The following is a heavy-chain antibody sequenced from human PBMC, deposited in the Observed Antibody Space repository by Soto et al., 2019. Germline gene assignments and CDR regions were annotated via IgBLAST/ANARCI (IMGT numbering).Heavy chain of an antibody. J-gene: IGHJ4*02. D-gene: IGHD3-16*01. CDR1: GFTCSSYS. CDR3: AISQDRGGRTTFIY. CDR2: IXXXSXI. V-gene: IGHV3-9*01. Sequence: PGGSLRVRNRASGFTCSSYSRHWVRQATEKGLEWXSGIXXXSXIXXXDXXXXRFTISRDNAENSLYLQMNSLRAEDTALYYCAISQDRGGRTTFIYWGQGTQRTVYS.